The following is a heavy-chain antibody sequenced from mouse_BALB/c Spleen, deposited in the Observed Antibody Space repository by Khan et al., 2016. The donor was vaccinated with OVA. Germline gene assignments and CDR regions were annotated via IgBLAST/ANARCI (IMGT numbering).Heavy chain of an antibody. CDR3: ARGGYGTSFAF. J-gene: IGHJ3*01. CDR2: IDPSDGKT. Sequence: QVQLQQSGAELVRPGASVKLSCKASGYTFTSYWMNWVKQRPGQGLEWIGMIDPSDGKTHYNQMFKDKATLTVDKSSNTTHMQFSSLTSEDSAVYCCARGGYGTSFAFWGQGTLVTVSA. CDR1: GYTFTSYW. D-gene: IGHD2-10*02. V-gene: IGHV1-61*01.